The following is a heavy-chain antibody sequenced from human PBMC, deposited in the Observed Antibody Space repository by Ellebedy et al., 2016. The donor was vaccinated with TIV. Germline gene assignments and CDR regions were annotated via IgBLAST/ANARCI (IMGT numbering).Heavy chain of an antibody. J-gene: IGHJ4*02. V-gene: IGHV1-69*04. Sequence: AASVKVSCKASGGTFSSYAISWVRQAPGQGLEWMGRIIPILGIANYAQKFQGRVTITADKSTSTAYMELSSLRSEDTAVYYCARGFRYGSGRWPLDYWGQGTVVTVSS. CDR2: IIPILGIA. D-gene: IGHD4-23*01. CDR3: ARGFRYGSGRWPLDY. CDR1: GGTFSSYA.